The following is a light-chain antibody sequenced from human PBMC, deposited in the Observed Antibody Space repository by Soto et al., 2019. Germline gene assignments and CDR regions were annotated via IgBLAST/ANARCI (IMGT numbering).Light chain of an antibody. CDR1: QSVSNNY. CDR2: SAS. Sequence: IVLTPSPATLSLSPGERSTLSCRASQSVSNNYLAWYQQKPGQAPWLLIYSASSRATGIPDRFRGSASGIDFTLTISRLEPEDFAVYYCQQYGSSPWTFGQGTKVDIK. CDR3: QQYGSSPWT. J-gene: IGKJ1*01. V-gene: IGKV3-20*01.